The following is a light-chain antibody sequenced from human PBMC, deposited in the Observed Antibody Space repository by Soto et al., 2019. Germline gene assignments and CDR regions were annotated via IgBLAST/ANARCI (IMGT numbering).Light chain of an antibody. V-gene: IGLV2-8*01. CDR1: SSDVGAYKY. CDR3: TSYVGNDIWV. Sequence: QSALTQPPSASGSPGQSVTISCTGTSSDVGAYKYVSWYQQYPGKAPKLMIYEGTKRPSGVPDRFFGSKSGNTASLTVSGLQAEDEADYYCTSYVGNDIWVFGGGTKVTVL. J-gene: IGLJ3*02. CDR2: EGT.